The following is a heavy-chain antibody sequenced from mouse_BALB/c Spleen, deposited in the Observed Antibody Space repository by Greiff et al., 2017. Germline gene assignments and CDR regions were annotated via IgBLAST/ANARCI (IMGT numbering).Heavy chain of an antibody. V-gene: IGHV5-6-4*01. CDR3: TREDGNYDFDY. J-gene: IGHJ2*01. D-gene: IGHD2-1*01. Sequence: EVQGVESGGGLVKPGGSLKLSCAASGFTFSSYTMSWVRQTPEKRLEWVATISSGGSYTYYPDSVKGRFTISRDNAKNTLYLQMSSLKSEDTAMYYCTREDGNYDFDYWGQGTTLTVSS. CDR2: ISSGGSYT. CDR1: GFTFSSYT.